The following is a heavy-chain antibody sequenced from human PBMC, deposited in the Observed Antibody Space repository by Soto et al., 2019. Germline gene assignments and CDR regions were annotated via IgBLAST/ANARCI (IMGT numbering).Heavy chain of an antibody. CDR1: GGSFSAHF. Sequence: QVHLQQWGAGLLKPSETLSLTCGLSGGSFSAHFWTWIRQSPGKGLEWIGEISHSGTTNYNPSLKSRLSISADTSGKQFSLKLSSLTAADTAVYYCSGGTNAIRGVTMSLDAYDVWGQGTVVTVSS. CDR2: ISHSGTT. J-gene: IGHJ3*01. CDR3: SGGTNAIRGVTMSLDAYDV. V-gene: IGHV4-34*01. D-gene: IGHD3-10*01.